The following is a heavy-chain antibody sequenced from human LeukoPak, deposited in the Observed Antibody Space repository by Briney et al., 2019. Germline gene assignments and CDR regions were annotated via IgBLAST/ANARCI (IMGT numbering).Heavy chain of an antibody. V-gene: IGHV4-4*07. J-gene: IGHJ5*02. CDR2: IYTSGST. CDR1: GGSISSYY. CDR3: ARDRITGTNNWFDP. Sequence: PSETLSLTCTVSGGSISSYYWSWIRQPAGKGLEWIGRIYTSGSTNYNPSLKSRVTMSVDTSKNQFSLKLSSVTAADTAVYYCARDRITGTNNWFDPWGQGTLVTVSS. D-gene: IGHD1-7*01.